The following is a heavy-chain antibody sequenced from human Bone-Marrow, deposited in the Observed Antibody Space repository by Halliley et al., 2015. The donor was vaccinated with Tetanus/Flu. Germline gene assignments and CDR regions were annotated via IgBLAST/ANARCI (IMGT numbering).Heavy chain of an antibody. J-gene: IGHJ5*02. D-gene: IGHD3-9*01. Sequence: KTEGETIDYATPVRGRFTISRDDVKNTLSLQMDSLNPEDTGIYYCSARSPFDFWDGFPATLDLWGQGTLVTVSP. CDR2: KTEGETI. CDR3: SARSPFDFWDGFPATLDL. V-gene: IGHV3-15*01.